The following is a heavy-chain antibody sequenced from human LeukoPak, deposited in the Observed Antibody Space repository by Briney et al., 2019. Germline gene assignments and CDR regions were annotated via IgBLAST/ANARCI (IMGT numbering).Heavy chain of an antibody. Sequence: GGSLRLSCAASGFTFSTYSMSWVRQAPGKGLEWVSAISGSGGSTYYADSVKGRFTISRDNSKNTLYLQMNSLRAEDTAVYYCAKLSDFVVVPAALDYWGQGTLVTVSS. D-gene: IGHD2-2*01. CDR3: AKLSDFVVVPAALDY. CDR1: GFTFSTYS. J-gene: IGHJ4*02. V-gene: IGHV3-23*01. CDR2: ISGSGGST.